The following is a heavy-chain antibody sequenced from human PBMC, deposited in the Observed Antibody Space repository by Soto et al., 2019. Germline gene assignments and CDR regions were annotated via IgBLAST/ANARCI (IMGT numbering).Heavy chain of an antibody. D-gene: IGHD2-15*01. Sequence: GGSLRLSCVASGFTFSSYSMNWVRQAPGKGLEWVSSISSSSSYIYYADSVKGRFTISRDNAKNSLYLQMNSLRAEDTAVYYCARDYCSGGSCYSRLDAFDIWGQGTMVTVSS. V-gene: IGHV3-21*01. CDR3: ARDYCSGGSCYSRLDAFDI. CDR2: ISSSSSYI. CDR1: GFTFSSYS. J-gene: IGHJ3*02.